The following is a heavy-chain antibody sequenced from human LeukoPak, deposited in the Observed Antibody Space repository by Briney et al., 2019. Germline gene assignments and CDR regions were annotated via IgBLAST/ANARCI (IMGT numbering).Heavy chain of an antibody. CDR3: ARRSNPPGRIDH. CDR2: ISHTGTTM. V-gene: IGHV3-48*01. D-gene: IGHD1-14*01. Sequence: GGSLRLSCAASGFSFSSYSMNWVRQAPGKGLEWVSYISHTGTTMSYADSVKGRFTISRDNSKNTMYLQMNSLKGEDTAVYYCARRSNPPGRIDHWGQGTLVTVSS. J-gene: IGHJ4*02. CDR1: GFSFSSYS.